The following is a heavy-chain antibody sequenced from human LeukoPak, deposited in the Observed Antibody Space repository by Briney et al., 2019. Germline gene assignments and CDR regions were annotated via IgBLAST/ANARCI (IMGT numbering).Heavy chain of an antibody. D-gene: IGHD3-22*01. Sequence: KIGESLKISCKGSGYSFTSYWIGWVRQMPGKGLEWMGIIYPGDSDTRYSPSFQGQVTISADKSISTAYLQWSSLKASDTAMYYCARHVKGFYYDPSFDYWGQGTLVTVSS. V-gene: IGHV5-51*01. CDR1: GYSFTSYW. J-gene: IGHJ4*02. CDR2: IYPGDSDT. CDR3: ARHVKGFYYDPSFDY.